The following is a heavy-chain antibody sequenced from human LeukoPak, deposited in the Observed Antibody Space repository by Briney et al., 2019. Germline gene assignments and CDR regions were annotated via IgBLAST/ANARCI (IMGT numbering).Heavy chain of an antibody. Sequence: GASVKVSCKASGYTFTGYYMHWVRQAPGQGLEWMGRIIPILGIANYAQKFQGRVTITADKSTSTAYMELSSLRSEDTAVYYCARSPESYYYDSSGYYNKRYFDYWGQGTLVTVSS. CDR1: GYTFTGYY. CDR2: IIPILGIA. V-gene: IGHV1-69*02. J-gene: IGHJ4*02. CDR3: ARSPESYYYDSSGYYNKRYFDY. D-gene: IGHD3-22*01.